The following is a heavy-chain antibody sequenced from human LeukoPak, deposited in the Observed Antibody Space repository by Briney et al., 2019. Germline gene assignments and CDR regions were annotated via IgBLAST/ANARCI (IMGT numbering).Heavy chain of an antibody. V-gene: IGHV3-30-3*01. CDR2: ISYDGSNK. CDR3: AKDIFPSGGYDTPSYYGMDV. CDR1: GFTFSSYA. Sequence: PGGSLRLSCAASGFTFSSYAMHWVRQAPGKGLEWVAVISYDGSNKYYADSVKGRFTISRDNSKNTLYLQMNSLRAEDTALYYCAKDIFPSGGYDTPSYYGMDVWGQGTTVTVSS. J-gene: IGHJ6*02. D-gene: IGHD5-12*01.